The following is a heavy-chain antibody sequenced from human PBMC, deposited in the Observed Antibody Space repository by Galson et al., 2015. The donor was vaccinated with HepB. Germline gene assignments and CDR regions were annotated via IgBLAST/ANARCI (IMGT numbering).Heavy chain of an antibody. J-gene: IGHJ4*02. CDR3: SKGGDWSGYYRSDY. CDR1: GFSFNSYA. V-gene: IGHV3-23*01. D-gene: IGHD3-3*01. CDR2: ISGSGSIT. Sequence: SLRLSCAASGFSFNSYALTWVRQAPGKGLEWVSSISGSGSITYYADSVKGRFTISRDNSKNTLYLQMNTLRAEDTAVYYCSKGGDWSGYYRSDYWGQGTLVTVSS.